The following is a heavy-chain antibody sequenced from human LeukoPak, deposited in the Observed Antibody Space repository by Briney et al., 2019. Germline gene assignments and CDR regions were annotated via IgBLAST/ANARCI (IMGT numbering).Heavy chain of an antibody. D-gene: IGHD5-12*01. J-gene: IGHJ4*02. V-gene: IGHV3-53*01. Sequence: GSLRLSCEASGFTVRTNYMGWVRQAPGKGLEWVSVIYDSGATYYTDSAKGRFTISRDISKNTVHLQMNSLRAEDTALYYCVRAKNEIVVTSYYFDYWGQGTLVTVSS. CDR1: GFTVRTNY. CDR2: IYDSGAT. CDR3: VRAKNEIVVTSYYFDY.